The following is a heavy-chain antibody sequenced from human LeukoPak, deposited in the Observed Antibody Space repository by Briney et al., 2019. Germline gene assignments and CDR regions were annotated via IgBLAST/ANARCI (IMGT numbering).Heavy chain of an antibody. V-gene: IGHV3-23*01. CDR2: IFPSGGEI. Sequence: GGSLILSCAASGFTFSTFAMIWVRQPPGKGLEWVSSIFPSGGEIHYADSVKGRFTIFRDNSKSTLTLQMNSLRAEDTAIYYCATYRQVLLPFESWGQGTLVTVSS. J-gene: IGHJ4*02. CDR3: ATYRQVLLPFES. D-gene: IGHD2-8*02. CDR1: GFTFSTFA.